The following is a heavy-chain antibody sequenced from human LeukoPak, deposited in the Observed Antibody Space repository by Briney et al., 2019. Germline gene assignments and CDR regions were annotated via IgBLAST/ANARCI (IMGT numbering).Heavy chain of an antibody. CDR3: AKIAGSGDSEDC. Sequence: GGSLRLSCAASGFTFDNYAMHWVRQGPGKGLEWVSGISWNSGTVAYADSVKGRFTISRDNTKKSLYLQMNSLRTEDTAFYYCAKIAGSGDSEDCWGQGTLVTVSS. J-gene: IGHJ4*02. CDR1: GFTFDNYA. CDR2: ISWNSGTV. D-gene: IGHD3-22*01. V-gene: IGHV3-9*01.